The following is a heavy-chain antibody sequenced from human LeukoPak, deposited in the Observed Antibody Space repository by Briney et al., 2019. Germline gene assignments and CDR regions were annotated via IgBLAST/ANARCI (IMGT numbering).Heavy chain of an antibody. D-gene: IGHD2-15*01. Sequence: GASVKVSCKASGYTFTDYYMHWVRQAPGQGLEWMGWINPNSGSTNYAQKFQGRVTMTRDTSISTAYMELSRLRSDDTAVYYCARVLQYCSGGSCYSGVVTAFDIWGQGTMVTVSS. CDR2: INPNSGST. CDR1: GYTFTDYY. V-gene: IGHV1-2*02. J-gene: IGHJ3*02. CDR3: ARVLQYCSGGSCYSGVVTAFDI.